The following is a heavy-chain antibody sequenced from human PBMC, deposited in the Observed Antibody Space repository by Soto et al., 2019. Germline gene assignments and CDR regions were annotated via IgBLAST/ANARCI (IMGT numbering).Heavy chain of an antibody. CDR3: ARDNYGISTGLFDY. D-gene: IGHD3-9*01. CDR2: ISSSGSTI. Sequence: GGSLRLSCAASGFTFSDYYMGLIRQSPGKGLEWVSYISSSGSTIYYADSVKGRFTVSRDNAKNSLYLQMNSLGAEDTAVYYCARDNYGISTGLFDYWGQGTMVTVSS. J-gene: IGHJ4*02. CDR1: GFTFSDYY. V-gene: IGHV3-11*01.